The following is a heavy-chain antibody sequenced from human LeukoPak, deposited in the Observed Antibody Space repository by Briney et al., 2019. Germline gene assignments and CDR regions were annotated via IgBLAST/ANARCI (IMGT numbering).Heavy chain of an antibody. CDR2: IWSDATNE. CDR1: GFTFSHFG. D-gene: IGHD4-17*01. Sequence: GGSLRLSCEASGFTFSHFGMHWVRQAPGKGLEWVAVIWSDATNEYYADSMKGRFTISRDNAKNSLYLQMNSLRAEDTAVYYCAREDYGDAFAYWGQGTLVTASS. J-gene: IGHJ4*02. V-gene: IGHV3-33*01. CDR3: AREDYGDAFAY.